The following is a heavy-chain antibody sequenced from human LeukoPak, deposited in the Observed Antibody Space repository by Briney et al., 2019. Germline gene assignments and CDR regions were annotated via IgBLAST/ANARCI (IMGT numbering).Heavy chain of an antibody. D-gene: IGHD2-15*01. J-gene: IGHJ3*02. CDR1: RGSISTSNYY. CDR2: IFYSGST. V-gene: IGHV4-39*07. CDR3: ARDPSGYCSGGSCYSPAFDI. Sequence: SETLSLTCTVSRGSISTSNYYWGWVRQPPGKALEWIGNIFYSGSTYYSPSLKSRVTISLDTSRNQFSLKLSSVPAADTAVYYCARDPSGYCSGGSCYSPAFDIWGQGTMVTVSS.